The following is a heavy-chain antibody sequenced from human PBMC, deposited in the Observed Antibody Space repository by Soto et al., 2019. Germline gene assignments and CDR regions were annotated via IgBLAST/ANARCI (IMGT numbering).Heavy chain of an antibody. V-gene: IGHV3-49*04. D-gene: IGHD3-16*01. Sequence: GGSLRLSCTASGFTFGDYAMSWVRQAPGKGLEWVGFIRSKAYGGTTEYAASVKGRFTISRDDSKSIAYLQMNSLKTGDTAVYYCTRSMITFGGVLFDIWGQGTMVTVSS. CDR3: TRSMITFGGVLFDI. CDR2: IRSKAYGGTT. J-gene: IGHJ3*02. CDR1: GFTFGDYA.